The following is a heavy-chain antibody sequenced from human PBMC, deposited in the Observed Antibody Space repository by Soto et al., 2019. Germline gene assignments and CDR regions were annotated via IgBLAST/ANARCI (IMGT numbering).Heavy chain of an antibody. CDR3: ATVFDL. CDR1: GFTLRSHR. Sequence: EVQLVESGGGLVQPEGSLRVSCAASGFTLRSHRIHWVRQAPGKGLEWVSRIDTDGGGTGYADSVKGRFTISTDNAKNTVYLQMSGLRAEDTAVYYCATVFDLWGQGTLVTVSS. V-gene: IGHV3-74*01. J-gene: IGHJ5*02. CDR2: IDTDGGGT.